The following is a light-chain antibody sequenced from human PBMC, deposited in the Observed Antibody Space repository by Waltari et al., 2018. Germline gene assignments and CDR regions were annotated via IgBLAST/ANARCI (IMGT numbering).Light chain of an antibody. CDR3: QQYGPSPPFT. CDR2: GAS. J-gene: IGKJ2*01. CDR1: QSVSSSY. V-gene: IGKV3-20*01. Sequence: EIVLTQSPGTLSLSPGERATLFCRASQSVSSSYLAWYQQRPGQPPRLLIYGASSRATGILDRFSGSGSGTDFTLTISRLEPEDFAMYYCQQYGPSPPFTFGQGTKLEIK.